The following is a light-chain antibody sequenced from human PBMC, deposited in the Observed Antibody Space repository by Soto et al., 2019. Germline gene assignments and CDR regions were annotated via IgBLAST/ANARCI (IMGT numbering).Light chain of an antibody. CDR1: SSNIGSNT. CDR2: SNN. J-gene: IGLJ2*01. CDR3: AAWDDSLNGPDVV. Sequence: QAVVTQPPSASGTPGHRVTISCSGSSSNIGSNTVNWYQQLPGTAPKLLIYSNNQRPSGVPDRFSGSKAGTSASLAISGLQSEDEADYYCAAWDDSLNGPDVVFGGGTKLTVL. V-gene: IGLV1-44*01.